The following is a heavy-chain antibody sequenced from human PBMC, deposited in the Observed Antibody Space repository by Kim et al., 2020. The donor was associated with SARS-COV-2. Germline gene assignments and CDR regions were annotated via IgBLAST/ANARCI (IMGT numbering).Heavy chain of an antibody. J-gene: IGHJ4*02. V-gene: IGHV3-53*01. CDR2: T. Sequence: TYYVDSGKGRFTISRDNSKNTLYLQMNSLRAEDTAMYFCARDGYNQIPFDHWGQGRLVTVSS. D-gene: IGHD5-18*01. CDR3: ARDGYNQIPFDH.